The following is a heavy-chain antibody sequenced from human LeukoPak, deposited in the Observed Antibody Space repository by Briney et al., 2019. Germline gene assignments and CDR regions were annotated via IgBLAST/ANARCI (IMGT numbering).Heavy chain of an antibody. V-gene: IGHV3-30*02. J-gene: IGHJ4*02. Sequence: GGSLRLSCAASGFNFSIYGMHWVRQAPGKGLEWVTFVRYDQGATVYADSVQGRFAISRDNSKNTVYLQMNSLRVEDTALYFCVKDQGECPGSRCYLRFLEYWGQGTPVIVSS. CDR2: VRYDQGAT. D-gene: IGHD3-3*01. CDR3: VKDQGECPGSRCYLRFLEY. CDR1: GFNFSIYG.